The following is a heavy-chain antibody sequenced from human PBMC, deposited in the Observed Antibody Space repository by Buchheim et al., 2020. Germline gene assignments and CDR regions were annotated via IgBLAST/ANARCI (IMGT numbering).Heavy chain of an antibody. CDR3: AKDLRVGAIDY. Sequence: VQLVESGGDLVQPGGSLRLSRAASGFTFSSYGMHWVRQAPGKGLEWVAVISYDGSNKYYADSVKGRFTISRDNSKNTLYLQMNSLRAEDTAVYYCAKDLRVGAIDYWGQGTL. CDR2: ISYDGSNK. J-gene: IGHJ4*02. D-gene: IGHD1-26*01. V-gene: IGHV3-30*18. CDR1: GFTFSSYG.